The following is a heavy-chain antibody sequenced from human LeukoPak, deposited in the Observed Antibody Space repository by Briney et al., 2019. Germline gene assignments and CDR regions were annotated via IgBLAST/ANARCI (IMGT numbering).Heavy chain of an antibody. J-gene: IGHJ6*02. V-gene: IGHV4-31*03. D-gene: IGHD3-3*01. CDR2: IYYSGST. CDR1: GGSISSGGYY. CDR3: ASGYDFWSGYYPYYYYYYGMDV. Sequence: PSETLSLTCTVSGGSISSGGYYWSWIRQLPGKGLEWIGYIYYSGSTYYNPSLKSRVTISVDTSKNQFSLKLSSVTAADTAVYYCASGYDFWSGYYPYYYYYYGMDVWGQGTTVTVSS.